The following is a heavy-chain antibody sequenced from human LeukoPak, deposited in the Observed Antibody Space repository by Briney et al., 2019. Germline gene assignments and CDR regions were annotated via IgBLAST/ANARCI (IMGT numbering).Heavy chain of an antibody. J-gene: IGHJ6*02. V-gene: IGHV3-33*01. CDR1: GFTFSSYG. CDR3: ARGPSSSWYGGGYYYYGMDV. D-gene: IGHD6-13*01. Sequence: PGGSLRLSCAASGFTFSSYGMHWVRQAPGKGLEWVAVIWYDGSNKYYADSVKGRFTISRDNSKNTLYLQMNSLRAEDTAVYYCARGPSSSWYGGGYYYYGMDVWGQGTTVTVSS. CDR2: IWYDGSNK.